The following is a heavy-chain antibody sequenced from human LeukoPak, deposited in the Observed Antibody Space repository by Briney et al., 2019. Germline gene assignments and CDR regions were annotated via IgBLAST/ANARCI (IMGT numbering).Heavy chain of an antibody. V-gene: IGHV4-31*03. J-gene: IGHJ5*02. D-gene: IGHD6-13*01. CDR2: IYYSGST. CDR1: GGSISSGGYY. Sequence: SETLSLTCTVSGGSISSGGYYWSWIRQHPGKGLEWIGYIYYSGSTYYNPSLKSRVTISVDTSKNQFSLKLSSVTAADTAVYYCARAGYSSSWYARRFDPWGQGTLVTVSS. CDR3: ARAGYSSSWYARRFDP.